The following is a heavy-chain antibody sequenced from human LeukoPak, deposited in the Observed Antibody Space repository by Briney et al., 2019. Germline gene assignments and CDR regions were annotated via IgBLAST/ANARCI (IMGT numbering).Heavy chain of an antibody. D-gene: IGHD5-18*01. J-gene: IGHJ5*02. CDR2: INQDGSEK. CDR3: ARGYSYVNWFDP. Sequence: PGGSLRLSCAASGFTFSSYWMNWVRQAPGKGLEWVANINQDGSEKYYVDSVEGRFTISRDNAKNSLYLQMNSLRAEDTAVYYCARGYSYVNWFDPWGQGTLVTVSS. CDR1: GFTFSSYW. V-gene: IGHV3-7*01.